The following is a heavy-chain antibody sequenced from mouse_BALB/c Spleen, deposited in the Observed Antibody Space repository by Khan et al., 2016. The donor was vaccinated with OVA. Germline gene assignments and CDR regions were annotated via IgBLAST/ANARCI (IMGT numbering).Heavy chain of an antibody. Sequence: EVELVESGGGLVQPGGSRKLSCAASGFTFSSFVMHWVRQAPKKGLEWVAYISSGSSTIYYVDTVKGRFTISRDIPKNTLFLQRTSLRSEDTAMYYCARSGGNFHWYCDVWGAGTSVTVSS. CDR2: ISSGSSTI. V-gene: IGHV5-17*02. J-gene: IGHJ1*01. CDR1: GFTFSSFV. CDR3: ARSGGNFHWYCDV. D-gene: IGHD2-1*01.